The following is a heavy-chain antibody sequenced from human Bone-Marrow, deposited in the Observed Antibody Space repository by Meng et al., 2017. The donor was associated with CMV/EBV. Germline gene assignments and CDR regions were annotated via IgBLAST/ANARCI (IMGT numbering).Heavy chain of an antibody. V-gene: IGHV4-34*01. CDR3: ARAEYFQH. CDR1: GGSFSGDY. CDR2: INHSGST. J-gene: IGHJ1*01. Sequence: QLHLQQWGAGRLKPSETLSLTCGVDGGSFSGDYWSWIRKPPGKGLEWSGEINHSGSTNYNPSLKSRVTISVDTSKNQFSMKLSSVTAADTAVYYCARAEYFQHWGQGTLVTVSS.